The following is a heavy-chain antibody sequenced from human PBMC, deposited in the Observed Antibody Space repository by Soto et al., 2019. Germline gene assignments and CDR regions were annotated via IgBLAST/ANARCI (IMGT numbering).Heavy chain of an antibody. CDR3: ARDRGSSSRLNCYYYYGMDV. D-gene: IGHD6-6*01. CDR2: IYTSGST. J-gene: IGHJ6*02. V-gene: IGHV4-4*07. Sequence: PSETLSLTCTVSGGSISSYYWSWIRQPAGKGLEWIGRIYTSGSTNYNPSLKSRVTMSVDTSKNQFSLKLSSVTAADTAVYYCARDRGSSSRLNCYYYYGMDVWGQGTTVTVSS. CDR1: GGSISSYY.